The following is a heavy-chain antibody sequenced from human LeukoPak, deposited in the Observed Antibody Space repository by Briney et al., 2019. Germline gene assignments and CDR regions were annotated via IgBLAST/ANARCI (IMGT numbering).Heavy chain of an antibody. D-gene: IGHD6-19*01. J-gene: IGHJ4*02. CDR3: AKEGAVAGLGY. V-gene: IGHV3-11*01. CDR1: GFTFSDYY. CDR2: ISISGSTL. Sequence: GGSLRLSCAASGFTFSDYYMSWIRQAPGKGLEWVSYISISGSTLYYADSVKGRFTISRDNAKNSLYLQMNSLRAEVTAVYYCAKEGAVAGLGYWGQGTLVTVSS.